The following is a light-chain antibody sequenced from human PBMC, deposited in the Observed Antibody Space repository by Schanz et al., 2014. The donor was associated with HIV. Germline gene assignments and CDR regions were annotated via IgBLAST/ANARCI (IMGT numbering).Light chain of an antibody. J-gene: IGLJ1*01. CDR3: CSYTTTSTYV. CDR2: DVT. CDR1: TSDIGNHDF. Sequence: QSALTQPPSASGSPGQSVTISCTGTTSDIGNHDFVSWYQQHPGKAPKLMIYDVTKRPSGVPARFSGSKSDNTASLTISGLQAEDEADYYCCSYTTTSTYVFGAGTKLTVL. V-gene: IGLV2-18*02.